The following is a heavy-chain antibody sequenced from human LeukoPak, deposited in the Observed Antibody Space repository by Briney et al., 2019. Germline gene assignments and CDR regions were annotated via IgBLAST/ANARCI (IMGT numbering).Heavy chain of an antibody. Sequence: SETLSLTCTVSGGSISNYFWTWIRQPPGKGLEWIGYIYTSGNTNYNPSLESRVTMSVDTSKNQFSLRLNSVTAADTAVYYCTRGFLQIDNWGQGTLVTVSS. CDR3: TRGFLQIDN. CDR2: IYTSGNT. J-gene: IGHJ4*02. CDR1: GGSISNYF. V-gene: IGHV4-4*09.